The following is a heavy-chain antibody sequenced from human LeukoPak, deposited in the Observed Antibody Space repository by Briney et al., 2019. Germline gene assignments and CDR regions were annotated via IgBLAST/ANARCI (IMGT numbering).Heavy chain of an antibody. Sequence: GGSLRLSRAASGFTFSSYSMNWVRQAPGKGLEWVSSISSSSSYIYYADSVKGRFTISRDNAKNSLYLQMNSLRAEDTAVYYCARDPGSSWYQDYWGQGTLVTVSS. CDR1: GFTFSSYS. CDR3: ARDPGSSWYQDY. CDR2: ISSSSSYI. J-gene: IGHJ4*02. D-gene: IGHD6-13*01. V-gene: IGHV3-21*01.